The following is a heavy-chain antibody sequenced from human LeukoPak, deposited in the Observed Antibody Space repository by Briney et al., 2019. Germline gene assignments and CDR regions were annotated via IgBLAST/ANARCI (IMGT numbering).Heavy chain of an antibody. V-gene: IGHV3-23*01. Sequence: GGSLRLSCAASGFTFSSYAMSWVRQAPGKGLEWVSAISGSGGSTYYADSVKGRFTISRDNSKNTLYLQMNSLRAEDTAVYYCAKGSSDDFWSGYYDPYYFDYWGQGPLVTVSS. J-gene: IGHJ4*02. CDR3: AKGSSDDFWSGYYDPYYFDY. CDR2: ISGSGGST. D-gene: IGHD3-3*01. CDR1: GFTFSSYA.